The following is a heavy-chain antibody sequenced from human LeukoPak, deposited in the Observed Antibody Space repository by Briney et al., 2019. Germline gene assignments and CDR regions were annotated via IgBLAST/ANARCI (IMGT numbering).Heavy chain of an antibody. CDR1: GYSFTSYW. CDR3: ARPQYYYDSSGYSYYFDY. V-gene: IGHV5-51*01. J-gene: IGHJ4*02. D-gene: IGHD3-22*01. CDR2: IYPGDSDT. Sequence: RRGDSLKISCKGSGYSFTSYWIGWVRQMPGKGLEWMGIIYPGDSDTRYSPSFQGQVTISADKSISTAYLQWSSLKASDTAMYYCARPQYYYDSSGYSYYFDYWGQGTLVTVSS.